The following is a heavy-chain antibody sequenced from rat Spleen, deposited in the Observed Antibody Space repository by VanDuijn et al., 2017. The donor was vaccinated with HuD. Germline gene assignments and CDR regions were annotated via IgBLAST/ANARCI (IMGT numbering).Heavy chain of an antibody. J-gene: IGHJ2*01. CDR1: GFSLTSYH. Sequence: QVQLKESGPGLVQPSQTLSLTCTVSGFSLTSYHVSWVRQPPGKSLVWVGVIWAGGSTAYNSLLKSRLSISRDTSKSQVFLEMNSLQTEDTATYYCVREANSPGITFDYWGQGVMVTVSS. CDR3: VREANSPGITFDY. V-gene: IGHV2-43*01. D-gene: IGHD1-4*01. CDR2: IWAGGST.